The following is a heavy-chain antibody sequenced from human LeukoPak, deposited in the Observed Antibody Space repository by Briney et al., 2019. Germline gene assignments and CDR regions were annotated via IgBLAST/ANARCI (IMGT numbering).Heavy chain of an antibody. Sequence: EASVKVSCKASGGTFSSYTISWVRQAPGQGLEWMGRIIPILGIANYAQKFQGRVTITADKSTSTAYMELSRLRSDDTAVYYCASPSYYYEIWSAFDIWGQGTSVTVSS. CDR1: GGTFSSYT. J-gene: IGHJ3*02. D-gene: IGHD3-22*01. CDR3: ASPSYYYEIWSAFDI. CDR2: IIPILGIA. V-gene: IGHV1-69*02.